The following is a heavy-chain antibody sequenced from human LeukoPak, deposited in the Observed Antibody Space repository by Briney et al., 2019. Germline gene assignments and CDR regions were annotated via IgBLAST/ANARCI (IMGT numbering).Heavy chain of an antibody. CDR3: ARDGLKSGGFDY. D-gene: IGHD3-10*01. J-gene: IGHJ4*02. CDR1: GVSISSYY. V-gene: IGHV4-59*01. CDR2: IYYSGST. Sequence: SETLSLTCTVSGVSISSYYWSWIRQPPGKGLEWIGYIYYSGSTNYNPSLKSRVTISVDTSKNQFSLKLSSVTAADTAVYYCARDGLKSGGFDYWGQGTLVTVSS.